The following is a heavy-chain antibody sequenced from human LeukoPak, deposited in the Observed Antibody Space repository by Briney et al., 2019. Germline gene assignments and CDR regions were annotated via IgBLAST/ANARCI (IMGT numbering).Heavy chain of an antibody. CDR3: ARDQRGYYDSSGMDV. V-gene: IGHV3-21*01. CDR2: ISSSSSYI. Sequence: GGSLRLSCAASGFTFSSYSMNWVRQAPGKGLEWVSSISSSSSYIYYADSVKGRFTISRDNAKNSLYLQMNSLRAEDTAVYYCARDQRGYYDSSGMDVWGQGTTVTVSS. J-gene: IGHJ6*02. CDR1: GFTFSSYS. D-gene: IGHD3-3*01.